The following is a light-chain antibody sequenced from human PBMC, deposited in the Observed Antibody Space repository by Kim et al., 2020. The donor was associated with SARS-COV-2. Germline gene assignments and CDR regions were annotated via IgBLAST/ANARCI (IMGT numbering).Light chain of an antibody. CDR1: QSISTY. CDR3: QQSYRSPLT. CDR2: ATS. V-gene: IGKV1-39*01. J-gene: IGKJ4*01. Sequence: DIQMTQSPSSLSASVGDRVIITCRASQSISTYLNWYQQKPGEAPKVLIYATSSLQSGVPSRFSGSGSGTDFTLTISNLQPEDFATYSCQQSYRSPLTFGGGTKVEIK.